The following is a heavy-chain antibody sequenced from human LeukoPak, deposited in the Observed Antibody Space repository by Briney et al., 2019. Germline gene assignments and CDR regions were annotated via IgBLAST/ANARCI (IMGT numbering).Heavy chain of an antibody. CDR1: GFTFSDHY. V-gene: IGHV3-72*01. CDR3: ARSHYQSSGYFDQDAFDI. Sequence: GGSLRLSCAASGFTFSDHYMDWVRQAPGEGLEWVGRTRNKVKSYTTEYAASVKGRFTISRDDSKNSLYLQMNSLRTEDTAVYYCARSHYQSSGYFDQDAFDIWGQGTMVAVSS. D-gene: IGHD3-22*01. CDR2: TRNKVKSYTT. J-gene: IGHJ3*02.